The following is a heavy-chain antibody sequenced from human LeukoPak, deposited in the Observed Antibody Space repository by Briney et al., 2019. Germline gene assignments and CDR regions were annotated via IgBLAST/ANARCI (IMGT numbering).Heavy chain of an antibody. Sequence: ASVKVSCKASGYTFTSYGISWVRQAPGQGLEWMGWISAYNGNTNYAQKLQGRVTTTTDTSTSTAYMELRSLRSDDTAVYYCARVDYYGSGTTGGRWFDPWGQGTLVTVSS. CDR2: ISAYNGNT. CDR3: ARVDYYGSGTTGGRWFDP. V-gene: IGHV1-18*01. CDR1: GYTFTSYG. D-gene: IGHD3-10*01. J-gene: IGHJ5*02.